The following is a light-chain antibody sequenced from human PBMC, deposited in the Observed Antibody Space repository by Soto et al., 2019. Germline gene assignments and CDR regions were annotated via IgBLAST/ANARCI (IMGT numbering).Light chain of an antibody. V-gene: IGKV1-9*01. CDR1: EGNNSF. J-gene: IGKJ2*01. CDR2: AAS. Sequence: IQLTQSPSSLSASVGDRVTISCRASEGNNSFVAWYQQKSGKAPKLLIYAASTLQSGDPSRFSGSGSGTDFTLTISSLQPEDFATYYCQQLNDRRFSFGQGTKLDIK. CDR3: QQLNDRRFS.